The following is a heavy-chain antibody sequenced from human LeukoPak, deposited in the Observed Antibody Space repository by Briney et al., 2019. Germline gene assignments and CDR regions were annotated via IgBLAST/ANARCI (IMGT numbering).Heavy chain of an antibody. CDR2: IQSKTNNYAT. CDR3: TRHPGLGLVKAASDDY. CDR1: GFTFSASA. Sequence: GGSLKLSCAASGFTFSASALHWIRQASGRGLEWIGRIQSKTNNYATTYAASVKGRFTISRDDSRNTAYLQMNSLKTEDTAVYYCTRHPGLGLVKAASDDYWGQGTVVTVSS. D-gene: IGHD2-15*01. J-gene: IGHJ4*02. V-gene: IGHV3-73*01.